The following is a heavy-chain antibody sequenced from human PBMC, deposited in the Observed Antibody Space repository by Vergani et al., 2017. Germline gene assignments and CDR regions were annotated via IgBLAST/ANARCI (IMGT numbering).Heavy chain of an antibody. V-gene: IGHV4-30-2*01. Sequence: QLQLQESGSGLVKPSQTLSLTCAVSGGSISSGGYSWSWIRQPPGKGLEWIGYIYHSGSTYYNPSLKSRVTISVDRSKNQFSLKLSSVTAADTAVYYCARTLHXWEDSERGSYLSFYFDYWGQGTLVTVSS. CDR3: ARTLHXWEDSERGSYLSFYFDY. D-gene: IGHD3-10*01. CDR2: IYHSGST. J-gene: IGHJ4*02. CDR1: GGSISSGGYS.